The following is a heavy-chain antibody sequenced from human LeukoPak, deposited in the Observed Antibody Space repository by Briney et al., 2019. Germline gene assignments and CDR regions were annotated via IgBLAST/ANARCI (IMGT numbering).Heavy chain of an antibody. CDR3: AKVYGSGMVGYYYMDV. Sequence: GGSLRLSCAASGFTFSDYYMSWIRQAPGKGLEWVAFIRYDGSNKYYADSVKGRFTISRDNSKNTLYLQMNSLRAEDTAVYYCAKVYGSGMVGYYYMDVWGKGTTVTISS. CDR1: GFTFSDYY. V-gene: IGHV3-30*02. D-gene: IGHD3-10*01. CDR2: IRYDGSNK. J-gene: IGHJ6*03.